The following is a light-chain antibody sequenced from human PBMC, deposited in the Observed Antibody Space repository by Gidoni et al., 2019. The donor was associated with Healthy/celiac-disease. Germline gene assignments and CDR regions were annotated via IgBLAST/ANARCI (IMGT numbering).Light chain of an antibody. CDR3: QSYDSSLSGPVV. CDR2: GNS. V-gene: IGLV1-40*01. Sequence: QSVLTQPPSVSGAPAQRVPISCTGSSSNIGAGYDVHWYQQLPGTAPKLLIYGNSNRPSGVPDRFSGSKAGTSASLAITGLQAEDEADYYCQSYDSSLSGPVVFGGGTKLTVL. CDR1: SSNIGAGYD. J-gene: IGLJ2*01.